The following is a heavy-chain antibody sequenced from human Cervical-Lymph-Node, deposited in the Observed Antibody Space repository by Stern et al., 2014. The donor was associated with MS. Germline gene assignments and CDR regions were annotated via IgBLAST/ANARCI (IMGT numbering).Heavy chain of an antibody. CDR3: ARGQWLVIPFDY. J-gene: IGHJ4*02. V-gene: IGHV4-30-4*01. CDR1: DGSISSGDYY. CDR2: IYYSGST. Sequence: QLQLQESGPGLVKPSQTLSLTCIVSDGSISSGDYYWSWIRQPPGKGLEWIGYIYYSGSTYYNPSLKSRLTISLDTSKKQFSLKLNSVTTADTAVYYCARGQWLVIPFDYWGQGTLVSVSS. D-gene: IGHD6-19*01.